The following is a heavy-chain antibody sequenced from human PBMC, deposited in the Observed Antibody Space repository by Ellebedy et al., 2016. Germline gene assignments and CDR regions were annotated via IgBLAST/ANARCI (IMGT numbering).Heavy chain of an antibody. Sequence: SGPTLVKPTHTLTLTCTFSGFSLSTTGMCVSLICQPPGKALEWLARIDWDDDKYYSTSLKTRLTISKDTSKNQVVLTMTNMDPVETATYYCARILSNYVDYWGQGTLVTVSS. CDR1: GFSLSTTGMC. J-gene: IGHJ4*02. CDR2: IDWDDDK. CDR3: ARILSNYVDY. V-gene: IGHV2-70*11.